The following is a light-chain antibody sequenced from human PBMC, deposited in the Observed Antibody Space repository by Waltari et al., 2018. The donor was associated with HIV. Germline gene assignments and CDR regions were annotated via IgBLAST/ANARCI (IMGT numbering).Light chain of an antibody. Sequence: EIVMTQSPATLSVSPGERATLSCRPSQSVSSNLAWYQRKSGQAPRLLIYGASTRATCIPARFSGSGSGTEFTLTISSLQSEDFAVYYCQQYSNWPLTFGPGTKVDI. CDR3: QQYSNWPLT. J-gene: IGKJ3*01. CDR2: GAS. V-gene: IGKV3-15*01. CDR1: QSVSSN.